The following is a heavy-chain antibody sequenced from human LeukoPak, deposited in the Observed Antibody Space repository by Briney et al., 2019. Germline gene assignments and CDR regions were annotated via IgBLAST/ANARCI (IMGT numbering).Heavy chain of an antibody. CDR1: GFTFDDYA. D-gene: IGHD3-22*01. Sequence: GRSLGLSCAASGFTFDDYAMHWVRQAPGKGLEWVSGISWNSGSIGYADSVKGRFTISRDNAKNSLYVQMNSLRAEDTALYYCANWRSITMIVVVITVYWGQGTLVTVSS. J-gene: IGHJ4*02. CDR2: ISWNSGSI. CDR3: ANWRSITMIVVVITVY. V-gene: IGHV3-9*01.